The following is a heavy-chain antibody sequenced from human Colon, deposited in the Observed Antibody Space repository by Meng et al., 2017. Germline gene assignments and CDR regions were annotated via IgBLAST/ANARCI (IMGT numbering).Heavy chain of an antibody. J-gene: IGHJ4*02. CDR3: TKPLGYSGYVLF. Sequence: QGQRQGAGPGLVNPSQTLALTCTVPVASISSEASYWGGIRQHPGKGLEWIGYMHYSGIANYNPSLNSRIAISVDTSKNHFSLKLSSVTAADTAVYYCTKPLGYSGYVLFWGQGKLVTVSS. CDR2: MHYSGIA. V-gene: IGHV4-31*03. D-gene: IGHD5-12*01. CDR1: VASISSEASY.